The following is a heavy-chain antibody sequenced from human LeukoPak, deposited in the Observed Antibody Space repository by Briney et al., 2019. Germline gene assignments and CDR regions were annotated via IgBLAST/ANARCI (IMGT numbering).Heavy chain of an antibody. J-gene: IGHJ6*02. CDR3: AKAVVPAASYNYYGMDV. CDR2: ISGSGGST. D-gene: IGHD2-2*01. V-gene: IGHV3-23*01. CDR1: VFTFSSYA. Sequence: PGGSLRLSCAASVFTFSSYAMSWVHQAPGKGLEWVSAISGSGGSTYYTDSVKGRFTVSRDNSKNTLYLQMNSLRAEDTAVYFCAKAVVPAASYNYYGMDVWGQGTTVTVSS.